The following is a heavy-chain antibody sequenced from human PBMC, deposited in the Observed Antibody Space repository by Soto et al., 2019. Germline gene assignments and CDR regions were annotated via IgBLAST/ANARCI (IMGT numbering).Heavy chain of an antibody. D-gene: IGHD1-1*01. Sequence: EVHLVESGGGLVQPGGSLRLSCATSGFTFRSYWMTWVRQAPGKGLEWVASIKQDGSEDHYVDSVKGRFTISRDNAENSLYLQMNSLKVDDTAVYYCARDPGRRFDYRGPGTLVTVSS. V-gene: IGHV3-7*03. CDR1: GFTFRSYW. J-gene: IGHJ4*02. CDR2: IKQDGSED. CDR3: ARDPGRRFDY.